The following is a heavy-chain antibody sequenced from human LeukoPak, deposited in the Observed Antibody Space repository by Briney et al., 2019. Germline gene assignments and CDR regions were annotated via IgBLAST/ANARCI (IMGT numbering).Heavy chain of an antibody. D-gene: IGHD5-24*01. CDR1: GYTFTSYY. CDR2: INPSGGST. Sequence: GASVKVSCKASGYTFTSYYMHWVRQAPGQGLEWMGIINPSGGSTSYAQKFQGRVTITADESTSTAYMEVNSLRSEDTAVYYCARDGWLQLHAFDIWGQGTMVTVSS. V-gene: IGHV1-46*01. CDR3: ARDGWLQLHAFDI. J-gene: IGHJ3*02.